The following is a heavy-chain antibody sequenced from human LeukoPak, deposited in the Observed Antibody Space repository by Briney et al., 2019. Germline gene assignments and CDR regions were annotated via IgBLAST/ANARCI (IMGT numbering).Heavy chain of an antibody. D-gene: IGHD7-27*01. Sequence: GRSLRLSCVASGFHFSTYGMHWVRQAPGKGLEWVGVIWYDGSNKIYAESVKGRFTISRDNSKNTLYLQMNSLRAEDTAVYYCARDRSWGSQCYFDYWGQGTLVTVSS. CDR2: IWYDGSNK. V-gene: IGHV3-33*01. CDR1: GFHFSTYG. J-gene: IGHJ4*02. CDR3: ARDRSWGSQCYFDY.